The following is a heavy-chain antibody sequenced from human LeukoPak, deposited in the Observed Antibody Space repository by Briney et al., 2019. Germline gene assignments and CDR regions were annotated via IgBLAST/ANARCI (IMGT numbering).Heavy chain of an antibody. J-gene: IGHJ4*02. V-gene: IGHV3-23*01. Sequence: GGSLRLSCAASGFTFTSLAMSWVRQAPGKGLEWVSTISSSGVATYYANSVKGRFTISRDNSKNPLYLQIYTLTADDTAIYYCAKATGNLGNWGQGTQVTVSS. CDR2: ISSSGVAT. D-gene: IGHD1-1*01. CDR3: AKATGNLGN. CDR1: GFTFTSLA.